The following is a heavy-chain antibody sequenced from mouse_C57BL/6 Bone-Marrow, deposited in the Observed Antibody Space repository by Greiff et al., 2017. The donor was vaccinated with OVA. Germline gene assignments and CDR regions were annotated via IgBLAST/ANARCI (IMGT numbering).Heavy chain of an antibody. Sequence: EVHLVESGGGLVKPGGSLKLSCAASGFTFSSYAMSWVRQTPEKRLEWVATISDGGSYTYYPDNVKGRFTISRDNAKNNLYLQMSHLKSEDTAMYYCARDLYWGQGTLVTVSA. CDR3: ARDLY. V-gene: IGHV5-4*01. J-gene: IGHJ3*01. CDR1: GFTFSSYA. CDR2: ISDGGSYT.